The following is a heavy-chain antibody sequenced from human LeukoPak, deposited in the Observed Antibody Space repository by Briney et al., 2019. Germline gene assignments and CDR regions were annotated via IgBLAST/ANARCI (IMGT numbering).Heavy chain of an antibody. V-gene: IGHV5-51*01. D-gene: IGHD3-22*01. CDR2: IYPADSDT. CDR1: GGSFTKFW. CDR3: ARHTYYDSSVNWFDP. J-gene: IGHJ5*02. Sequence: GESLKISCEGSGGSFTKFWIGWVRQMPGKGLELMGIIYPADSDTRYSPSFQGQVTISADKSISTAYLQWSSLKASDTAMYYCARHTYYDSSVNWFDPWGQGTLVTVSS.